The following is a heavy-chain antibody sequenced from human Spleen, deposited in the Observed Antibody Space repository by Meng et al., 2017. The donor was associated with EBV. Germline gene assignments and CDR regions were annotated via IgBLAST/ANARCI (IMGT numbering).Heavy chain of an antibody. CDR3: ATGMFSYGPFDT. J-gene: IGHJ4*02. V-gene: IGHV4-4*03. Sequence: DPPPVRVKPPGTRPLTVTVSGGSIPNPNWVTWVRQSPGKGLEWIGEIYHSGFRTYNPSLESRVTISVDKSKNQFSLNVNSVTAADTAVYYCATGMFSYGPFDTWGQGTLVTVSS. D-gene: IGHD3-10*01. CDR1: GGSIPNPNW. CDR2: IYHSGFR.